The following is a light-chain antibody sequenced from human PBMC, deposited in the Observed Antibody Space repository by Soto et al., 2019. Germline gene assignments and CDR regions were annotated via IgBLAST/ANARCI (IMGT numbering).Light chain of an antibody. Sequence: IVMTQSPATLSVSPVEIATLSCRASQSVSYNLAWYQHKPGQAPRLLIYGPSTRATGIPARFSGSGSGTEFTLTISSLQSEDFAVYYCKQYKEWPPFTFGQGTRLEIK. CDR1: QSVSYN. CDR2: GPS. V-gene: IGKV3-15*01. J-gene: IGKJ5*01. CDR3: KQYKEWPPFT.